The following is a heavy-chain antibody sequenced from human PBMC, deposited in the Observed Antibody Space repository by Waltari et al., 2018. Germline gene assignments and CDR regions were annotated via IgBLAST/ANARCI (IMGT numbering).Heavy chain of an antibody. J-gene: IGHJ4*02. Sequence: QVQPVQSGAEVKKPGASVKVSLKLSGYTLPDLSMHWVRPAPGKGLEWMGGFDPEDGETIYAQKFQGRVTMTEDTSTDTAYMELSSLRSEDTAVYYCARHEAYGDYFVPSVGDYWGQGTLVTVSS. CDR2: FDPEDGET. D-gene: IGHD4-17*01. CDR3: ARHEAYGDYFVPSVGDY. CDR1: GYTLPDLS. V-gene: IGHV1-24*01.